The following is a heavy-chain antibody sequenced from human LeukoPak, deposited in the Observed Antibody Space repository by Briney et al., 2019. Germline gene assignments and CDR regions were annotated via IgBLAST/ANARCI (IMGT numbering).Heavy chain of an antibody. CDR2: INHSGST. J-gene: IGHJ3*02. CDR1: GGSFSGYY. Sequence: SETLSLTCAVYGGSFSGYYWSWIRQPPGKGLEWIGEINHSGSTYYNPSLKSRVTISVDRSKNQFSLKLSSVTAADTAVYYCAREVVVAATHAFDIWGQGTMVTVSS. CDR3: AREVVVAATHAFDI. D-gene: IGHD2-15*01. V-gene: IGHV4-34*01.